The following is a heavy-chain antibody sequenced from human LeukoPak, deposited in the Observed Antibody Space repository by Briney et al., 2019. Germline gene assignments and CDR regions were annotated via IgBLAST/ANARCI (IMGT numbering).Heavy chain of an antibody. CDR1: GFTFSDYY. Sequence: AGGSLRLSCAASGFTFSDYYMSWIRQAPGKGLEWVSYTSSSGSTIYYADSVKGRFTISRDNAKNSLYLQMNSLRAEDTAVYYCARDDSSSWYGTDDAFDIWGQGTMVTVSS. V-gene: IGHV3-11*04. CDR2: TSSSGSTI. D-gene: IGHD6-13*01. J-gene: IGHJ3*02. CDR3: ARDDSSSWYGTDDAFDI.